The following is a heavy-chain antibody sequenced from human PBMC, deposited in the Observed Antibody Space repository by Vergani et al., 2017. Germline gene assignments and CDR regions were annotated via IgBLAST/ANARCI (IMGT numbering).Heavy chain of an antibody. D-gene: IGHD2/OR15-2a*01. V-gene: IGHV3-23*01. CDR1: GFTFSSYA. CDR3: AKHRIMRYFSDWHFDL. Sequence: EVQLLESGGGLVQPGGSLRLSCAASGFTFSSYAMSWVRQAPGKGLEWVSVISGSGGSTYYADSVKGRFIISRDNSKNTLYLQMNSLRAEDTAVFFCAKHRIMRYFSDWHFDLWGRGTLVTVSS. CDR2: ISGSGGST. J-gene: IGHJ2*01.